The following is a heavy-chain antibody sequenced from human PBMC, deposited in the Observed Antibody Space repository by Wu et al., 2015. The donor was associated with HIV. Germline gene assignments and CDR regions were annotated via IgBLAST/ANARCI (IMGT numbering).Heavy chain of an antibody. D-gene: IGHD2-2*01. CDR3: ASAVVPAAYFDS. V-gene: IGHV1-69*12. J-gene: IGHJ4*02. CDR1: GGTFSSYA. Sequence: QVQLVQSGAEVKKPGSSVKVSCKASGGTFSSYAISWVRQAPGQGLEWMGGIIPIFGTANYAQKFQGRVTITADESTSTVYLELGSLRSDDTAIYFCASAVVPAAYFDSWGQGTLVTVSS. CDR2: IIPIFGTA.